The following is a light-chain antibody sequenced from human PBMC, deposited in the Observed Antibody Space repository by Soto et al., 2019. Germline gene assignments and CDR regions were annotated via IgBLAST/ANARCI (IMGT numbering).Light chain of an antibody. CDR3: KQHSNWQIT. CDR2: GEY. CDR1: QSVSRSY. V-gene: IGKV3D-20*02. Sequence: EIVLTQSPGTLSFPPGDRPTLSCSASQSVSRSYLGWYQQKPGQSNRILMYGEYTRATGIKDRFSGSGSGTDFTLTISSIEPEDFAVYYCKQHSNWQITFGKGTRLEIK. J-gene: IGKJ5*01.